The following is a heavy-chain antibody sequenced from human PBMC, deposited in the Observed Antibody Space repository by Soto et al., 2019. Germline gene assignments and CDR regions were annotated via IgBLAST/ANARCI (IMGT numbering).Heavy chain of an antibody. CDR3: ARAWTATAGWANWFDR. D-gene: IGHD6-13*01. J-gene: IGHJ5*02. Sequence: QVQLQESGPGLVEPSQTLSLTCTVSGGSISGEGYYWSWIRQYSGRGLEWIGYIHYSGSTYYNPSLKSRVIISVAPSKTQFFLNLSSVTAADTAVYYCARAWTATAGWANWFDRWGQGTLVTVSS. CDR1: GGSISGEGYY. CDR2: IHYSGST. V-gene: IGHV4-31*03.